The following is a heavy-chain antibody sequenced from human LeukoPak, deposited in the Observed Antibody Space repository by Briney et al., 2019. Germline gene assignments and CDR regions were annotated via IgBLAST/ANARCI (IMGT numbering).Heavy chain of an antibody. CDR2: IYPGDSDT. Sequence: GGSPEISCQGSGYLFTSYWMGWVRPLPGKGPGWMGIIYPGDSDTIYSPSLQCQVTISAYESNTTPSLPWRSLHAPDTAMFLCASAMGNYGMDVGRQGTTVTAS. J-gene: IGHJ6*01. CDR1: GYLFTSYW. D-gene: IGHD5-24*01. CDR3: ASAMGNYGMDV. V-gene: IGHV5-51*01.